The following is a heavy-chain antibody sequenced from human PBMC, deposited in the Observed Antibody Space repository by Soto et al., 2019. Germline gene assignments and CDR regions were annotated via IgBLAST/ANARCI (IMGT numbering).Heavy chain of an antibody. J-gene: IGHJ3*02. CDR3: AIKGESGGNPHDAFDI. Sequence: PGGSLRLSCAASGFTFSSYSMNWVRQAPGKGLEWVSSISSSSSYIYYADSVKGRFTISRDNAKNSLYLQMNSLRAEDTAVYYCAIKGESGGNPHDAFDIWGQGTVVTVSS. V-gene: IGHV3-21*01. CDR2: ISSSSSYI. CDR1: GFTFSSYS. D-gene: IGHD1-26*01.